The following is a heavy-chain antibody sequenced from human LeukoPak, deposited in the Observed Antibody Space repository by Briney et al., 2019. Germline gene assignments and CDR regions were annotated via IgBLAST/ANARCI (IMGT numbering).Heavy chain of an antibody. CDR1: GGSINSGAHY. D-gene: IGHD4-17*01. CDR2: ISYSGST. V-gene: IGHV4-30-4*01. CDR3: ARSSQDYGDYVYDY. J-gene: IGHJ4*02. Sequence: SETLSLTCTVSGGSINSGAHYWSWVRQPPGKGLEWIGYISYSGSTYYNPSLKSRVTISVDTSKNQFSLKLSSVTAADTAVYYCARSSQDYGDYVYDYWGQGTLVTVSS.